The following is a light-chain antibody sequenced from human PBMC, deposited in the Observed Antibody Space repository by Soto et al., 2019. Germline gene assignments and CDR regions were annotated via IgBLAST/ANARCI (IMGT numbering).Light chain of an antibody. CDR2: GAS. V-gene: IGKV3-20*01. Sequence: VLSQSPGRVSLSPGERATLSCRASQSVPSTYFAWYQQKPGQPPRLLIYGASNRATGIPDRFSGSGSGTDFTLTISRLEPEDFAVYYCQQYGSSGTFGQGTKVDIK. J-gene: IGKJ1*01. CDR1: QSVPSTY. CDR3: QQYGSSGT.